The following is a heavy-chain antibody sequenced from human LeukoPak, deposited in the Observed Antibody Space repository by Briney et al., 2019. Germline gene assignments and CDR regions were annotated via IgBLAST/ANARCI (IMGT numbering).Heavy chain of an antibody. CDR2: IIPIFGTA. J-gene: IGHJ4*02. V-gene: IGHV1-69*05. D-gene: IGHD5-18*01. Sequence: SVKVSCKASGGTFSSYAISWVRQAPGQGLEWMGRIIPIFGTANYAQKFQGRVTITTDESTSTAYMEQSSLRSEDTAVYYCARGLVGYSYGYYDYWGQGILVSVSS. CDR3: ARGLVGYSYGYYDY. CDR1: GGTFSSYA.